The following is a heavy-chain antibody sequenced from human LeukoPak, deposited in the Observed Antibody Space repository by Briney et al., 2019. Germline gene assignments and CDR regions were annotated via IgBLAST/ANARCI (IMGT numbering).Heavy chain of an antibody. CDR2: ISSSGSTI. J-gene: IGHJ6*04. CDR1: GFTFSSYE. D-gene: IGHD2-2*01. CDR3: ARLGYCSSTSCYAYYGMDV. Sequence: GGSLRLSCAASGFTFSSYEMNWVRQAPGKGLKWVSYISSSGSTIYYADSVKGRFTISRDNAKNSLYLQMNSLRAEDTAVYYCARLGYCSSTSCYAYYGMDVWGKGTTVTVSS. V-gene: IGHV3-48*03.